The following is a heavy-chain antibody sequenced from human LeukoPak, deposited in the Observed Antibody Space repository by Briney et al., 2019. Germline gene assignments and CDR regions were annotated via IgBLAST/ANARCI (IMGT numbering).Heavy chain of an antibody. CDR2: LYSGAST. V-gene: IGHV3-53*01. D-gene: IGHD4-23*01. CDR1: GFTVSSNY. CDR3: ARGYGGNYDAFDV. Sequence: GGALRLSCAASGFTVSSNYLSWVRQAPGKGLEWVSVLYSGASTYYADSVKGRFTMSRDNSKNTLDLQMNSLRAEDTAVYYCARGYGGNYDAFDVWGQGTMVTVSA. J-gene: IGHJ3*01.